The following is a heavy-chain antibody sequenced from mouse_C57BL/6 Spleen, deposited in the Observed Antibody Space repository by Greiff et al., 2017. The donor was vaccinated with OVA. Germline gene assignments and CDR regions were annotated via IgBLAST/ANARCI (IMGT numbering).Heavy chain of an antibody. V-gene: IGHV1-49*01. Sequence: LQQSGAELVRPGSSVKLSCKDSYFAFMASAMHWVKQRPGHGLEWIGSFTMYSDATEYSENFKGTSTLTATTSSITASMELSSLTSEDSAVDYCARAGDYDGYAMDYWGQGTSVTVSA. CDR1: YFAFMASA. CDR3: ARAGDYDGYAMDY. D-gene: IGHD2-4*01. J-gene: IGHJ4*01. CDR2: FTMYSDAT.